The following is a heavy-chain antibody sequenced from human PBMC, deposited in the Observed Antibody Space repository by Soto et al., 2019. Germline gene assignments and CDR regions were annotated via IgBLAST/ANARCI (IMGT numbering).Heavy chain of an antibody. J-gene: IGHJ5*02. CDR3: ASLVRLAAAVWFDP. D-gene: IGHD6-13*01. CDR2: IYYSGST. V-gene: IGHV4-59*01. CDR1: GGSISSYY. Sequence: PSETLSLTCTVSGGSISSYYWSWIRQPPGKGLEWIGYIYYSGSTNYNPSLKSRVTISVDTSKNQFSLKLSSVTAADTAVYYCASLVRLAAAVWFDPWGQGTLVTVS.